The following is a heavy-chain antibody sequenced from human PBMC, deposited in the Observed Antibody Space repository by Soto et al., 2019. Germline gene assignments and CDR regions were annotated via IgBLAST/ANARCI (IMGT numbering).Heavy chain of an antibody. V-gene: IGHV1-69*13. J-gene: IGHJ6*02. Sequence: SVKFSCKASGGTFSSYASSWVRQAPGQGLEWMGGIIPIFGTANYAQKFQGRVTITADESTSTAYMELSSLRSEDTAVYYCASIRPTPGPRVIGYYYYGMDVWGQGTTVTVSS. CDR2: IIPIFGTA. D-gene: IGHD3-22*01. CDR1: GGTFSSYA. CDR3: ASIRPTPGPRVIGYYYYGMDV.